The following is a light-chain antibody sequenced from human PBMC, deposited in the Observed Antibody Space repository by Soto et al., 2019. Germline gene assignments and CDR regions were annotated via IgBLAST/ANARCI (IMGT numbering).Light chain of an antibody. Sequence: QSALTQPPSASESPGQSVTISCTGTSSDVGGYNYVSWYQQYPGKAPKLMIYEVSNRPSGVSNRFSGSKSGNTASLTISGLQAEDEADYYCTSYIRSSTLDYVFGTGTKLTVL. CDR3: TSYIRSSTLDYV. J-gene: IGLJ1*01. CDR1: SSDVGGYNY. V-gene: IGLV2-14*01. CDR2: EVS.